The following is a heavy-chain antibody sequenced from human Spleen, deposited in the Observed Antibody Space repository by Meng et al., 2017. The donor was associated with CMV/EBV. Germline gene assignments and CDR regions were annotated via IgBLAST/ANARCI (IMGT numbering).Heavy chain of an antibody. CDR3: AKDNGLNYDILTGYYRWGGMDV. CDR1: GFTFSAYA. J-gene: IGHJ6*02. D-gene: IGHD3-9*01. V-gene: IGHV3-23*01. CDR2: ISGSGGST. Sequence: GESLKISCAASGFTFSAYAMHWVRQAPGKGLEWVSAISGSGGSTYYADSVKGRFTISRDNSKNTLYLQMNSLRAEDTAVYYCAKDNGLNYDILTGYYRWGGMDVWGQGTTVTVSS.